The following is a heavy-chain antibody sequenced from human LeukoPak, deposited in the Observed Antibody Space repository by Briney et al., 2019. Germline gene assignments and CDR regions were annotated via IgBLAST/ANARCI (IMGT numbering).Heavy chain of an antibody. CDR1: GGSLSTYH. J-gene: IGHJ4*02. CDR3: ARGSGSYGFFDL. Sequence: PSETLSLTCSVSGGSLSTYHWSWIRLSPGKGLEWIGYIYYSGSTNYNPSLKSRVSLSVDTSTNQFSLKVRSVTAADTAVYYCARGSGSYGFFDLWGQGALVTVS. CDR2: IYYSGST. D-gene: IGHD5-18*01. V-gene: IGHV4-59*13.